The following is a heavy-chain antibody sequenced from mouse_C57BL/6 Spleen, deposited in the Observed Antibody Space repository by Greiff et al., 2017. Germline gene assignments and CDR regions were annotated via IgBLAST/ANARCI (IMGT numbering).Heavy chain of an antibody. CDR2: IDPENGDT. CDR3: ACYYYGSSYDY. D-gene: IGHD1-1*01. CDR1: GFNIKDDY. V-gene: IGHV14-4*01. Sequence: VQLQQSGAELVRPGASVKLSCTASGFNIKDDYMPWVKQRPEQGLEWIGWIDPENGDTEYASKFQGKATITADTSSNTAYLQLSSLTSEDTAVYYCACYYYGSSYDYWGQGTTLTVSA. J-gene: IGHJ2*01.